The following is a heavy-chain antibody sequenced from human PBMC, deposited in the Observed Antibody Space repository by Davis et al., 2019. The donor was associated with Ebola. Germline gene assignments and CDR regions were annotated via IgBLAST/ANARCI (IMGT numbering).Heavy chain of an antibody. CDR2: ISAYNGNT. J-gene: IGHJ4*02. CDR3: ARDRGLIAAAGTKDY. V-gene: IGHV1-18*01. Sequence: ASVKVSCKASGYTFTSYGISWVRQAPGQGLEWMGWISAYNGNTNYAQKLQGRVTMTTDTSTSTDYMELRSLRSDDTAVYYCARDRGLIAAAGTKDYWGQGTLVTVSS. CDR1: GYTFTSYG. D-gene: IGHD6-13*01.